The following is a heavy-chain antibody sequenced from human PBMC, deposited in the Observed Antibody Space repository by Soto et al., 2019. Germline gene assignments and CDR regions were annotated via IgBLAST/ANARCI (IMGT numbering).Heavy chain of an antibody. CDR2: IIPIFGTA. CDR1: GGTFSSYA. Sequence: SVKVSFKASGGTFSSYAISWVRQAPGQGLEWMGGIIPIFGTANYAQKFQGRVTITADESTSTAYMELSSLRSEDTAVYYCAGGLGSSSGLQHYYYGMDVWGQGTTVTVSS. CDR3: AGGLGSSSGLQHYYYGMDV. J-gene: IGHJ6*02. D-gene: IGHD6-6*01. V-gene: IGHV1-69*13.